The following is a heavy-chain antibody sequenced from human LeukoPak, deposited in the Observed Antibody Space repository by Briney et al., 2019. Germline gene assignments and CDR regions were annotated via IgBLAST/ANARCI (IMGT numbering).Heavy chain of an antibody. CDR3: ARAGRMVREVFDY. CDR1: GGSFSGYY. Sequence: SETLSLTCAVYGGSFSGYYWSWIRQPPGKGLEWIGEINHSGSTNYNPSLKSRVTISVDTSKNQFSLKLSSVTAADTAVYYCARAGRMVREVFDYWGQGTLVTVSS. V-gene: IGHV4-34*01. J-gene: IGHJ4*02. D-gene: IGHD3-10*01. CDR2: INHSGST.